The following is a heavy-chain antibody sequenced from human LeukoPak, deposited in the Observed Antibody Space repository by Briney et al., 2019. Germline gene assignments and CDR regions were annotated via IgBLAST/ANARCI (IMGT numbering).Heavy chain of an antibody. J-gene: IGHJ4*02. D-gene: IGHD4-11*01. CDR3: ARASTTVSPRTFDY. CDR1: GYSFTTYW. Sequence: GESLKISCKGSGYSFTTYWIGWVRPMPGKGLEWMGIIYPGDSDTRYSPSFQGQVTISADKSISTAYLQWSSLKASDTAMYYCARASTTVSPRTFDYWGQGTLVTVSS. CDR2: IYPGDSDT. V-gene: IGHV5-51*01.